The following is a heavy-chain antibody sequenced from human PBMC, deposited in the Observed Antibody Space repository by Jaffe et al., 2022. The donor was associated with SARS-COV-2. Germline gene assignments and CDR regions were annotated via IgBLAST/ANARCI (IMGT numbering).Heavy chain of an antibody. CDR1: GFTFSSYA. Sequence: EVQLVESGGGLVQPGGSLRLSCAASGFTFSSYAMHWVRQAPGKGLEYVSAISSNGGSTYYANSVKGRFTISRDNSKNTLYLQMGSLRAEDMAVYYCASLKNGMDVWGQGTTVTVSS. V-gene: IGHV3-64*01. CDR2: ISSNGGST. CDR3: ASLKNGMDV. J-gene: IGHJ6*02.